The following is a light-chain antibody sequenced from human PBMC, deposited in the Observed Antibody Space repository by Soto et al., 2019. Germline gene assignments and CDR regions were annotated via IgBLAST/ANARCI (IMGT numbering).Light chain of an antibody. Sequence: SVLTQPASVSGSPGQSITISCTGTSSDIGGYKYVSWYQQHPDKAPKLMIYEVSNRPSGVPNRFSGSKSGNTASLTVSGLQAEDEADYYCSSHGGANNFYVFGTGTKVTVL. CDR1: SSDIGGYKY. CDR2: EVS. J-gene: IGLJ1*01. V-gene: IGLV2-14*03. CDR3: SSHGGANNFYV.